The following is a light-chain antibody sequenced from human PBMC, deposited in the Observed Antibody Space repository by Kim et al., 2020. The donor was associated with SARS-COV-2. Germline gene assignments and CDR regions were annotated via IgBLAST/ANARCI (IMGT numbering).Light chain of an antibody. Sequence: QRVTTSGPGTNPNTGAGYDVHWYQQLPGTAPKLLIHGNTNRPSGVPDRFSGSKSHTSASLAITGLQADDEADYYCLSYDSSLSGWVFGGGTKVTVL. CDR2: GNT. V-gene: IGLV1-40*01. CDR1: NPNTGAGYD. J-gene: IGLJ3*02. CDR3: LSYDSSLSGWV.